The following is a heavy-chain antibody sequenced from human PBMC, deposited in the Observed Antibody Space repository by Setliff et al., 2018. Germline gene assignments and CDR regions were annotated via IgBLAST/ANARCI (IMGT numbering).Heavy chain of an antibody. V-gene: IGHV1-18*01. CDR3: ARGPLDFVVVPAAAKFDY. CDR1: GFVFITYA. Sequence: ASVKVSCKTSGFVFITYAITWVRQAPGQGLEWMGWISAYAQKFQGRVTMTTDTPTSTAYMELRSLTSDDTAVYYCARGPLDFVVVPAAAKFDYWGQGTLVTVSS. CDR2: ISA. J-gene: IGHJ4*02. D-gene: IGHD2-2*01.